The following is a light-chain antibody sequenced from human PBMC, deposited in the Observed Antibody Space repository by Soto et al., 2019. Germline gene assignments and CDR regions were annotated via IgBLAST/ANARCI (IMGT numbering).Light chain of an antibody. Sequence: QSALTQPASVSGSPGQSITISCTGSSSDVGDYNYVAWYQQHPEKAPKLMIFDVSSRPSGVSNRFSGSKSGSTASLTISGLQAEDEADYFCSSYSSSGTLYVFGTGTKVTVL. J-gene: IGLJ1*01. CDR2: DVS. V-gene: IGLV2-14*03. CDR1: SSDVGDYNY. CDR3: SSYSSSGTLYV.